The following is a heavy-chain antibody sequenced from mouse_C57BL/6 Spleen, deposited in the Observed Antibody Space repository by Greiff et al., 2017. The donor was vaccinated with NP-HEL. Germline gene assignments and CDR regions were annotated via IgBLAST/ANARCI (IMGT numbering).Heavy chain of an antibody. Sequence: EVKLMESGGGLVKPGGSLKLSCAASGFTFSSYAMSWVRQTPEKRLEWVATISDGGSYTYYPDNVKGRFTISRDNAKNNLYLQMSHLKSEDTAMYYCAREGVYDYDVYYAMDDWGQGTSVTVSS. J-gene: IGHJ4*01. CDR1: GFTFSSYA. CDR2: ISDGGSYT. CDR3: AREGVYDYDVYYAMDD. V-gene: IGHV5-4*01. D-gene: IGHD2-4*01.